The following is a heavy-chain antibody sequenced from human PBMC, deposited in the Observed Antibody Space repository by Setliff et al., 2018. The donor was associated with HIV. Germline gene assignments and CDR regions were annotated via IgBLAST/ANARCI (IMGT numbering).Heavy chain of an antibody. CDR1: GFAFVSYA. D-gene: IGHD4-17*01. CDR3: ARVPYGDFVPYYFDY. Sequence: GSLRLSCAASGFAFVSYAMHWVRQAPGKGLEWVASISYDGNNEKYRDSVKGRFTISRDNFIDTVSLQMNSLRAEDTAVYYCARVPYGDFVPYYFDYWGQGALVTVSS. J-gene: IGHJ4*02. V-gene: IGHV3-30*04. CDR2: ISYDGNNE.